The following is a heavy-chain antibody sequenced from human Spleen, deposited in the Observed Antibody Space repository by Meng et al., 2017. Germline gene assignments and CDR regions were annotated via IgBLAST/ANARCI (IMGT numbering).Heavy chain of an antibody. Sequence: SETLSLTCTVSGGSISSSYYYWGWIRQPPGKGLEWIGEINHSGSTNSNPSLKSRVTISLDTSKNQFSLKLSSVTAADTAVYYCARSYYGSTDAFDIWGQGTMVTVSS. V-gene: IGHV4-39*07. CDR2: INHSGST. CDR3: ARSYYGSTDAFDI. J-gene: IGHJ3*02. CDR1: GGSISSSYYY. D-gene: IGHD3-10*01.